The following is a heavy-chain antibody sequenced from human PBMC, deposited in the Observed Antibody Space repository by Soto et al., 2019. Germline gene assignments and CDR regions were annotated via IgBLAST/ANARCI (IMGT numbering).Heavy chain of an antibody. J-gene: IGHJ4*01. D-gene: IGHD3-3*01. V-gene: IGHV4-38-2*01. CDR1: GYSISSGYY. CDR3: ASVNLKWLYAFDY. Sequence: SETLSLACAVSGYSISSGYYWGWIRQPPGKGLEWIGSIYHSGSTYYKPSLKSRVTISVDTSKNQFSLKLSSVTAADTAVYYCASVNLKWLYAFDYWGQGALVTVSS. CDR2: IYHSGST.